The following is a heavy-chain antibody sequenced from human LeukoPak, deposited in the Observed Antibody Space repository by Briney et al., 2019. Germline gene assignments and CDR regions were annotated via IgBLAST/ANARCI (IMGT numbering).Heavy chain of an antibody. J-gene: IGHJ4*02. D-gene: IGHD1-26*01. Sequence: GGSLRLSCAASGFTFSSYWMHWVRHAPGKGLVWVSRINTDGSSTSYADSVKGRFTISRDNAENSLYLQMNILRVEDTAVYYCARDIPRGSTHLDYWGQGTLVTVSA. CDR3: ARDIPRGSTHLDY. CDR1: GFTFSSYW. V-gene: IGHV3-74*01. CDR2: INTDGSST.